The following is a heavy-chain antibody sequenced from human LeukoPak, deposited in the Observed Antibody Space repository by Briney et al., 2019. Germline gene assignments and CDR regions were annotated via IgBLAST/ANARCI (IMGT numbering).Heavy chain of an antibody. V-gene: IGHV4-39*07. CDR1: GGSISSSSYY. CDR3: ARVELYSSSWGFDP. J-gene: IGHJ5*02. Sequence: SSETLSLTCTVSGGSISSSSYYWGWIRQPPGKGLEWIGSIYYSGSTYYNPSLRSRVTISVDTSKNQFSLQLNSVTPEDTAVYYCARVELYSSSWGFDPWGQGTLVTVSS. CDR2: IYYSGST. D-gene: IGHD6-13*01.